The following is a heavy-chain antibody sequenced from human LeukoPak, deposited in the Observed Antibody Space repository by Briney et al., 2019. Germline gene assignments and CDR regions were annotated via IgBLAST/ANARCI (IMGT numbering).Heavy chain of an antibody. CDR3: ARERYGSGSSLVFDY. Sequence: ASVKVSCKASGGTFSSYAISWVRQAPGQGLEWMGGIIPIFGTANYAQEFQGRVTITTDESTSTAYMELSSLRSEDTAVYYCARERYGSGSSLVFDYWGQGTLVTVSS. D-gene: IGHD3-10*01. CDR2: IIPIFGTA. J-gene: IGHJ4*02. CDR1: GGTFSSYA. V-gene: IGHV1-69*05.